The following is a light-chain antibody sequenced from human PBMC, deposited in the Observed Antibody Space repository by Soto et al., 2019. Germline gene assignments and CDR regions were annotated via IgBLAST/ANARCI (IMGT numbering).Light chain of an antibody. Sequence: DIVMTQSPLSLAVTPGEPASISCRSSQSLLNSNGKNYLDWYLQKPGQSPQLLIYLGSNRASGVPDRFSGSGSGTDSTLKISRVEAEDVGVYYCMQALQSPRTFGQGTKVESK. V-gene: IGKV2-28*01. CDR2: LGS. CDR3: MQALQSPRT. CDR1: QSLLNSNGKNY. J-gene: IGKJ1*01.